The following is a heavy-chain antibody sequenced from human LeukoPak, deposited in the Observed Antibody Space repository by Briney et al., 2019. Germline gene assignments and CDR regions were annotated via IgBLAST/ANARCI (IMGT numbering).Heavy chain of an antibody. J-gene: IGHJ3*02. V-gene: IGHV3-23*01. Sequence: PSETLSLTCTVSGGSIRSGGYYWGWIRQPPGKGLEWVSAISGSGGSTYYADSVKGRFTISRDNSKNTLYLQMNSLRAEDTAVYYCAKGGGIYGSGSPTTKYDAFDIWGQGTMVTVSS. D-gene: IGHD3-10*01. CDR1: GGSIRSGGYY. CDR2: ISGSGGST. CDR3: AKGGGIYGSGSPTTKYDAFDI.